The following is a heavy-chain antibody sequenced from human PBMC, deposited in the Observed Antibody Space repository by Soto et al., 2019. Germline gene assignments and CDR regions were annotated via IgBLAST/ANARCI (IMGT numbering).Heavy chain of an antibody. J-gene: IGHJ4*02. Sequence: SDSLSLACTVSGGSVSSGGDYWSWIRQHPGKGLEWIGYIYYSGSTYYNPSLKSRVTISVDTSKNQFSLELSSVTAADTAVYYCASSRVGPYYGKTTTFDYWGQGTLVTVSS. CDR1: GGSVSSGGDY. V-gene: IGHV4-31*03. D-gene: IGHD3-10*01. CDR2: IYYSGST. CDR3: ASSRVGPYYGKTTTFDY.